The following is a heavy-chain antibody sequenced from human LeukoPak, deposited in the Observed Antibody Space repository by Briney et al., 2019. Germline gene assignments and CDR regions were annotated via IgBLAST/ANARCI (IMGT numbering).Heavy chain of an antibody. CDR2: ISGSGGST. J-gene: IGHJ6*03. CDR3: AMGANYYYYMDI. V-gene: IGHV3-23*01. Sequence: GCLRLSCAASGFTFTSYAISCVRQAAGKELEWVSAISGSGGSTYYADSVKGRFTISRDNSKNTLYLQTNSLRAEDTAVYYCAMGANYYYYMDIWGKGTTVTVSS. CDR1: GFTFTSYA. D-gene: IGHD1-26*01.